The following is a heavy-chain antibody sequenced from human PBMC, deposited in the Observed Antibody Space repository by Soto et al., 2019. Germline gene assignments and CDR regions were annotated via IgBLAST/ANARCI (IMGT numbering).Heavy chain of an antibody. CDR1: TFTFSAHA. Sequence: GGSLRLSWAASTFTFSAHAMHWVRQTPGKGLEWVAVISYDGSAKYYAASVKGRFTISRDNSNNTLYLDIDTPRADDTAIYFCARDPRPLLTFGGVVLRVPDLWGPGSLVTVSS. CDR2: ISYDGSAK. J-gene: IGHJ5*02. V-gene: IGHV3-30-3*01. D-gene: IGHD3-16*01. CDR3: ARDPRPLLTFGGVVLRVPDL.